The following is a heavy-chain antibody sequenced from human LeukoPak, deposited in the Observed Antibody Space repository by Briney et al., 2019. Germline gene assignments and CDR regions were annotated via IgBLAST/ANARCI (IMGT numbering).Heavy chain of an antibody. J-gene: IGHJ5*02. CDR3: ARGRGFDP. D-gene: IGHD3-10*01. V-gene: IGHV3-21*01. Sequence: GGSLRLSCAASGFTFSRYSMNWVRQAPGRGLEWVSSISSSSSYIYYADSVKGRFNISRDNAKSSLNLQMTTLRAEDTAVYYCARGRGFDPWGQGTLVTVSS. CDR1: GFTFSRYS. CDR2: ISSSSSYI.